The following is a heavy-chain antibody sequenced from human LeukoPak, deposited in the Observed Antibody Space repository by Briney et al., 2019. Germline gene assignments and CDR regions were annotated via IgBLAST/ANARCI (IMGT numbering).Heavy chain of an antibody. CDR1: GVSISSGDYY. CDR3: ATAGHYGDYYYYYGMDV. D-gene: IGHD4-17*01. V-gene: IGHV4-30-4*01. J-gene: IGHJ6*02. CDR2: IYYSGST. Sequence: SETLSLTCTVSGVSISSGDYYWRWIRQPPGKGLEWIGYIYYSGSTYYNPSLKSRVTIPVDTSKNQFSLKLSSVTAADTAMYYCATAGHYGDYYYYYGMDVWGQGTTVTVSS.